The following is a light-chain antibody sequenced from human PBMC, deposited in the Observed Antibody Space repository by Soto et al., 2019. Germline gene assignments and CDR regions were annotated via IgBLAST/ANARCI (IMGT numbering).Light chain of an antibody. CDR1: QSSHNNY. Sequence: EIVLTQSPGTLSLSPGERATLSCRISQSSHNNYLAWYQQKPGQPPKLLIFGPSTRAAGIPARFSGSGSGTDFALTINRLEGEDFAVYYCQHFDGSLRVTFGGGTKVEI. J-gene: IGKJ4*01. CDR2: GPS. V-gene: IGKV3-20*01. CDR3: QHFDGSLRVT.